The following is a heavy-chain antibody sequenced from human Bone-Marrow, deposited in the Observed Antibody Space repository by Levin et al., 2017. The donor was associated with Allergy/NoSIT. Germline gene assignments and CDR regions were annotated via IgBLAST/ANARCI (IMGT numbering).Heavy chain of an antibody. CDR2: IWYDGSNK. CDR1: GFTFSSYG. CDR3: ARGIVLGNDYGDKVIDY. J-gene: IGHJ4*02. Sequence: GESLKISCAASGFTFSSYGMHWVRQAPGKGLEWVAVIWYDGSNKYYADSVKGRFTISRDNSKNTLYLQMNSLRAEDTAVYYCARGIVLGNDYGDKVIDYWGQGTLVTVSS. D-gene: IGHD4-17*01. V-gene: IGHV3-33*01.